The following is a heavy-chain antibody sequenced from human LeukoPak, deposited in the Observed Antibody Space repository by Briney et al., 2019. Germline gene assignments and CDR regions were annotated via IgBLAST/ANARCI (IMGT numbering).Heavy chain of an antibody. D-gene: IGHD4-17*01. CDR2: ISAYSGNT. Sequence: GASVKVSCKASGYTFTSYGISWVRQAPGQGLEWMGWISAYSGNTNYAQKLQGRVTMTTDTSTSTAYMELRSLRSDDTAVYYCARDRRQRVYGDYVWFDPWGQGTLVTVSS. CDR1: GYTFTSYG. CDR3: ARDRRQRVYGDYVWFDP. J-gene: IGHJ5*02. V-gene: IGHV1-18*04.